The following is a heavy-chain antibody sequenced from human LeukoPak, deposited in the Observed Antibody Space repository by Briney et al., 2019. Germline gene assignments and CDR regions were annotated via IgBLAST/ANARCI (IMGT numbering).Heavy chain of an antibody. CDR2: MNPNSGNT. J-gene: IGHJ5*02. CDR3: ARGLGGYCSSTSCYNWFDP. CDR1: GYTFTSYD. V-gene: IGHV1-8*01. Sequence: GASVKVSCKASGYTFTSYDINRVRQATGQGLEWMGWMNPNSGNTGYAQKFQGRVTMTRNTSISTAYMELSSLRSEDTAVYYCARGLGGYCSSTSCYNWFDPWGQGTLVTVSS. D-gene: IGHD2-2*01.